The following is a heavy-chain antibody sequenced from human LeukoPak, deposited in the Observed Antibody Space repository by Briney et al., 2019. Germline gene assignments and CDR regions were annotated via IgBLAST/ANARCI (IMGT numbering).Heavy chain of an antibody. J-gene: IGHJ2*01. CDR2: ISYSGIT. Sequence: SETLSLTCTVSGDSISSYYWNWIRQPPGKGPEWIGYISYSGITTFNPSLKSRVTMSVDTSKNQFSLELTSVTAADTAVYFCAGRDSGTSWFFDVWGRGALVTVSS. D-gene: IGHD6-13*01. V-gene: IGHV4-59*08. CDR1: GDSISSYY. CDR3: AGRDSGTSWFFDV.